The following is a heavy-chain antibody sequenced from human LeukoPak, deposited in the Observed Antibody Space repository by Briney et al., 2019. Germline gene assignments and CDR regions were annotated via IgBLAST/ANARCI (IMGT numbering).Heavy chain of an antibody. Sequence: GGSLRLSCAASGFTFSNFAMSWVRQAPGNGLEWVSTISGSGTNTYYSGSVKGRFTISRDNSKTTLYLQMNSLRAEDTAVYYCAKDVLAAAGYYFDYWGQGTLVTVSS. V-gene: IGHV3-23*01. CDR1: GFTFSNFA. D-gene: IGHD6-13*01. J-gene: IGHJ4*02. CDR2: ISGSGTNT. CDR3: AKDVLAAAGYYFDY.